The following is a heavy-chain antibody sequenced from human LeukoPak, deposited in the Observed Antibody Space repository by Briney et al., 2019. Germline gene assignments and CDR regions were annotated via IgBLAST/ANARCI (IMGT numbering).Heavy chain of an antibody. CDR3: ASLHYGDYEGYFDY. CDR1: GYRFTSYW. V-gene: IGHV5-51*01. D-gene: IGHD4-17*01. J-gene: IGHJ4*02. Sequence: GASLKISCKGSGYRFTSYWIGWVRQMPGKGLEWMGIIYPGDSDTRYSPSFQGQVTISADKSISTAYLQWSSLKASDTAMYYGASLHYGDYEGYFDYWGQGALVTVSS. CDR2: IYPGDSDT.